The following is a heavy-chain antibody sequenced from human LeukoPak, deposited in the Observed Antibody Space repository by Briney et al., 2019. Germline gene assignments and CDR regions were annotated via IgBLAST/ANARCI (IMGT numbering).Heavy chain of an antibody. CDR2: IFYSGST. CDR3: ARDLIGRYTFDY. J-gene: IGHJ4*02. D-gene: IGHD3-10*01. Sequence: PSETLSLTCTVSGGFISSSSYYWGWIRQPPGKGLEWIGSIFYSGSTYYNPSLKSRVTISVDTSKNQFSLRLSSVTAADTAVYYCARDLIGRYTFDYCGQGTLVTVSS. CDR1: GGFISSSSYY. V-gene: IGHV4-39*02.